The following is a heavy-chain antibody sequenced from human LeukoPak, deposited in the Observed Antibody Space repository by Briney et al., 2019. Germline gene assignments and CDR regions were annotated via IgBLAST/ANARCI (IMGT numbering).Heavy chain of an antibody. Sequence: ASVNVSCKASGYTFTSYYMHWVRQAPGQGLEWMGIINPSGGSTSYAQKFQGRVTMTRDTSTSTVYMELSSLRSEDTAVYYCARDNVHDYGDYGWFDPWGQGTLVTVSS. CDR3: ARDNVHDYGDYGWFDP. CDR2: INPSGGST. J-gene: IGHJ5*02. D-gene: IGHD4-17*01. V-gene: IGHV1-46*01. CDR1: GYTFTSYY.